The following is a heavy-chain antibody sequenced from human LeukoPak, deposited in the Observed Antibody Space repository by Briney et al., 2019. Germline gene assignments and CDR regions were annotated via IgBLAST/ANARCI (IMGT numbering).Heavy chain of an antibody. CDR3: ARDPVQYCGGDCYYDY. J-gene: IGHJ4*02. Sequence: PGGSLRLSCAASGFTFSSYWMSWVRQAPGKGLEWVANIKQDGSEKYYVDSVKGRFTISRDNAKNSLYLQMNSLRAEDTAVYYCARDPVQYCGGDCYYDYWGQGTLSPSPQ. V-gene: IGHV3-7*01. CDR1: GFTFSSYW. CDR2: IKQDGSEK. D-gene: IGHD2-21*01.